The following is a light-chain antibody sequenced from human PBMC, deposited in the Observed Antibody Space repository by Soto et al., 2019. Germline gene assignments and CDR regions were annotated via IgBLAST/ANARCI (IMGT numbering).Light chain of an antibody. CDR3: QQYNTYPLT. CDR1: QSISTW. J-gene: IGKJ4*01. CDR2: KAS. V-gene: IGKV1-5*03. Sequence: DIQMTQSPSTLSASVGDRVTITCRASQSISTWLAWYQQKAGKAPKLLIYKASSLEGGVPSRFSGSGSGTEFNITISSLQPDDFATYYGQQYNTYPLTFGGGTTVDIK.